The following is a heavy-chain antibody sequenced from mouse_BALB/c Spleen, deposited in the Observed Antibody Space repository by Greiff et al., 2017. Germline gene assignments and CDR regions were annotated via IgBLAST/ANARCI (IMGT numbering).Heavy chain of an antibody. Sequence: VQLQQSGAELVRPGALVKLSCKASGFNIKDYSMHWVKQRPEQGLEWIGWIDPENGNTIYDPKFQGKASITADTSSNTAYLQLSSLTSEDTAVYYCARYDYDAMDYWGQGTSVTVSS. CDR2: IDPENGNT. CDR3: ARYDYDAMDY. V-gene: IGHV14-1*02. CDR1: GFNIKDYS. J-gene: IGHJ4*01.